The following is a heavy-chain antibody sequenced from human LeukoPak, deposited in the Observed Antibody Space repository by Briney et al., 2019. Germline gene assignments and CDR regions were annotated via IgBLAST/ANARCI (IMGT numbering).Heavy chain of an antibody. J-gene: IGHJ4*02. D-gene: IGHD5-18*01. Sequence: SETLSLTCTVSGGSISSSSYYWGWIRQPPGKGLEWIGSIYYSGSTYYNPSLKSRVTISVDTSKNQFSLKLSSVTAADTAVYYCARQTWIQLWLPYYFDYWGQGTLVTVSS. CDR1: GGSISSSSYY. CDR2: IYYSGST. V-gene: IGHV4-39*01. CDR3: ARQTWIQLWLPYYFDY.